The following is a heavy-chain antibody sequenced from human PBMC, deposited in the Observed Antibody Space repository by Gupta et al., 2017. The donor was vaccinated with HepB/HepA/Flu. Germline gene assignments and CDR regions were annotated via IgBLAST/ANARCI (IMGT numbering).Heavy chain of an antibody. V-gene: IGHV1-8*01. J-gene: IGHJ6*02. CDR3: ARCLRYYDILTGYYTYGMDV. CDR1: GYTFTSYD. Sequence: QVQLVQSGAEVKKPGASVKVSCKASGYTFTSYDINWVRQATGQGLEWMGWMNPNSGNTGYAQKFQGRVNMTRNTSISTAYMELSSLRSENTAVYDCARCLRYYDILTGYYTYGMDVWGQGTTVTVSS. D-gene: IGHD3-9*01. CDR2: MNPNSGNT.